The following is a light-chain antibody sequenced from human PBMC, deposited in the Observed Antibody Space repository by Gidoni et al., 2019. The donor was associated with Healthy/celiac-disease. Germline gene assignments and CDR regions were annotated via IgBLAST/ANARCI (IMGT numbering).Light chain of an antibody. CDR3: QQYGSSTGIT. Sequence: EIVLTQSPGTLSLSPGERATLSCRASQSVSSSYLAWYQQKPGKAPRLLIYGASSRATGIPDRFSGSGSGTDFTLTISRLEPEDFAVYYCQQYGSSTGITFGQGTRLEIK. CDR2: GAS. CDR1: QSVSSSY. J-gene: IGKJ5*01. V-gene: IGKV3-20*01.